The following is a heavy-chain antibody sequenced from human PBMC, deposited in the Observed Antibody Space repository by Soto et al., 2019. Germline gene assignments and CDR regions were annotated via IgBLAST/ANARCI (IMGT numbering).Heavy chain of an antibody. CDR3: SIHAIAAPLYYYYGMDV. V-gene: IGHV3-48*02. CDR1: GFTFSSYS. CDR2: ISSSSSTI. J-gene: IGHJ6*02. Sequence: GGSLRLSCAASGFTFSSYSMNWVRQAPGKGLEWVSYISSSSSTIYYADTVRGRFTISRDNDKNSLYLHMNSLRDEDPAVYYYSIHAIAAPLYYYYGMDVWRQRTTVTVSS. D-gene: IGHD6-6*01.